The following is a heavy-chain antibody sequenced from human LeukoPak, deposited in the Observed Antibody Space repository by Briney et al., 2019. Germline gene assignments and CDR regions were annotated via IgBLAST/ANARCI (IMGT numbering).Heavy chain of an antibody. CDR3: ARGGTTDY. D-gene: IGHD1-7*01. CDR1: GYSIISGYY. Sequence: PSETLSLTXAVSGYSIISGYYWGWIRQPPGKGLEWIGSIYHSGSTYYNPSLKSRVTISVDTSKNQFSLKLSSVTAADTAVYYCARGGTTDYWGQGTLVTVSS. J-gene: IGHJ4*02. V-gene: IGHV4-38-2*01. CDR2: IYHSGST.